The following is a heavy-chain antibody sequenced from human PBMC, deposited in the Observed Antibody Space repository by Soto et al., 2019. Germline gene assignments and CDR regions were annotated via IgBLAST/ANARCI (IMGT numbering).Heavy chain of an antibody. V-gene: IGHV4-30-2*05. Sequence: SETLSLTCAVSGGSISSGGYSWSWIRQAPGKGLEWIGYIYSSGSTYYNPSLKSRATISVDTARNQFSLKLSSVTVADTAVYYCARDLDGLQDPTTVSYLRPGWGHDTLVT. J-gene: IGHJ1*01. CDR2: IYSSGST. CDR1: GGSISSGGYS. CDR3: ARDLDGLQDPTTVSYLRPG. D-gene: IGHD1-26*01.